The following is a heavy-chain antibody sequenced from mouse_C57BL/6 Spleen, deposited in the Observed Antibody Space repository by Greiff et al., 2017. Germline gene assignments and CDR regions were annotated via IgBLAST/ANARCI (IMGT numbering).Heavy chain of an antibody. Sequence: VKLQQPGAELVMPGASVKLSCKASGYTFTSYWMHWVKQRPGQGLEWIGEIDPSDSYTNYNQKFKGKSTLTVDNSSSTAYMQLSSLTSEDSAVYYCARGYSNYGTCAMDYWGQGTSVTVSS. V-gene: IGHV1-69*01. CDR2: IDPSDSYT. CDR1: GYTFTSYW. CDR3: ARGYSNYGTCAMDY. D-gene: IGHD2-5*01. J-gene: IGHJ4*01.